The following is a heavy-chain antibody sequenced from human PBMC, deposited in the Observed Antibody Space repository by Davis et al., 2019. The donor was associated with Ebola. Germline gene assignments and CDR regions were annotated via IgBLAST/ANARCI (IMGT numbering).Heavy chain of an antibody. D-gene: IGHD3-10*01. J-gene: IGHJ4*02. CDR2: INGDGTFT. V-gene: IGHV3-74*01. CDR1: GLTFNDYW. Sequence: PGGSLRLSCAASGLTFNDYWMHWVRQVPGKGLEWVSRINGDGTFTSYADSVKGRFTVSRDNAKNTLYLQMHSLRADDIAVYYCVSGPLFRGAMTWVYWGQGTLVTVSS. CDR3: VSGPLFRGAMTWVY.